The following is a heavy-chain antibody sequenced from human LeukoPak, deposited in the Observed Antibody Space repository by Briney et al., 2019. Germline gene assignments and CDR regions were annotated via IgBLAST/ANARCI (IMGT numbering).Heavy chain of an antibody. CDR3: AKGGHYSFFDY. J-gene: IGHJ4*02. CDR1: GFTFTTYW. Sequence: PGGSLRLSCAASGFTFTTYWMHWVRQAPRKGLEWVSTISGDGTETFYADSVKGRFTISRDNSKNTHYLQMSSLRAEDTGIYYCAKGGHYSFFDYWGQGTLVTVSS. D-gene: IGHD4-11*01. CDR2: ISGDGTET. V-gene: IGHV3-23*01.